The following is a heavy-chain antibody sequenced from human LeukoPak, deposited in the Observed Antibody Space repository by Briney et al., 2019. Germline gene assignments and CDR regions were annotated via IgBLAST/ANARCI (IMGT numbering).Heavy chain of an antibody. V-gene: IGHV1-69*13. CDR1: GGTFSSYA. J-gene: IGHJ4*02. CDR2: IILIFGTA. CDR3: ARGGLYYDILTGGLLGY. D-gene: IGHD3-9*01. Sequence: SVKVSCKASGGTFSSYAISWVRQAPGQGLEWMGGIILIFGTANYAQKFQGRVTITADESTSTAYMELSSLRSEDTAVYYCARGGLYYDILTGGLLGYWGQGTLVTVSS.